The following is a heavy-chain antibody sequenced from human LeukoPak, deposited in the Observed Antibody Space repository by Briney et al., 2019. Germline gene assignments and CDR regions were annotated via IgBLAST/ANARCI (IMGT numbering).Heavy chain of an antibody. CDR1: GYTFTSYG. Sequence: GASVKVSCKASGYTFTSYGISWVRQAPGQGLEWMGWISAYNGNTNYAQKLQGRVTMTTDTSTSTAYMELRSLRSDDTAVYYCARDGVAITMIVEYTYYFDYWGQGTLVTVSS. D-gene: IGHD3-22*01. J-gene: IGHJ4*02. CDR3: ARDGVAITMIVEYTYYFDY. V-gene: IGHV1-18*01. CDR2: ISAYNGNT.